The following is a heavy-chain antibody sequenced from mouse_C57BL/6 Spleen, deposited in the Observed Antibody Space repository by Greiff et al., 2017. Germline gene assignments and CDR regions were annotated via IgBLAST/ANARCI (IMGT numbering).Heavy chain of an antibody. D-gene: IGHD1-1*01. J-gene: IGHJ2*01. V-gene: IGHV1-18*01. Sequence: VQLQQSGPELVKPGASVKIPCKASGYTFTDYNMDWVKQSHGKSLEWIGDINPNNGGTIYNQKFKGKATLTVDKSSSTAYMELRSLTSEDTAVYYCARSEITTVVATSNYFDYWGQGTTHTVSS. CDR2: INPNNGGT. CDR3: ARSEITTVVATSNYFDY. CDR1: GYTFTDYN.